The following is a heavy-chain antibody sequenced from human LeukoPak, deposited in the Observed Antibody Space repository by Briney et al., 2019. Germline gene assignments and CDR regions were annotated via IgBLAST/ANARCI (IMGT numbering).Heavy chain of an antibody. Sequence: SETLSLTCTVSGGYISNYYWSWIRQPPGKGLEWIGYIHYGGTTDYSPALKSRVTMSIDTSKSQFSLKLSSVTAADTALYYCATWTGSGGDWNTYWGQGILVTVSS. CDR1: GGYISNYY. CDR2: IHYGGTT. V-gene: IGHV4-59*01. D-gene: IGHD2-21*02. J-gene: IGHJ4*02. CDR3: ATWTGSGGDWNTY.